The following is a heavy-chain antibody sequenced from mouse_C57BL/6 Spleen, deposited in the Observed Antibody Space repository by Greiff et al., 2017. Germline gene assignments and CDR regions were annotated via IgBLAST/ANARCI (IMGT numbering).Heavy chain of an antibody. CDR2: IYPGDGDT. Sequence: QVQLQQSGPELVKPGASVKISCKASGYAFSSSWMNWVKQRPGKGLEWIGRIYPGDGDTNYNGKFKGKATLTADKSSSTAYMQLSSLTSEDSAVYFCARGGNYYGSSYRDYWGQGTTLTVSS. V-gene: IGHV1-82*01. D-gene: IGHD1-1*01. CDR3: ARGGNYYGSSYRDY. CDR1: GYAFSSSW. J-gene: IGHJ2*01.